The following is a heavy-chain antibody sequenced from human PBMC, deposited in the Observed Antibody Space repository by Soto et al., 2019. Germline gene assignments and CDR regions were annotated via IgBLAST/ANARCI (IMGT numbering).Heavy chain of an antibody. Sequence: QVQLQESGPGLVKPSETLSLTCTVSGGSISSYYWSWIRQPPGKGVEWIGYIYYSGSTNYNPSLKRRVTLSVDTSKNQFSLKLSSVTAADTAVYYCARSVPYYDFLSGPLPHWFDPWGQGTLVTVSS. D-gene: IGHD3-3*01. CDR3: ARSVPYYDFLSGPLPHWFDP. J-gene: IGHJ5*02. CDR1: GGSISSYY. V-gene: IGHV4-59*01. CDR2: IYYSGST.